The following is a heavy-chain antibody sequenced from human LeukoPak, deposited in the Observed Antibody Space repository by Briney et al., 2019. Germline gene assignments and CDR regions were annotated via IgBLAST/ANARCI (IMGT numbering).Heavy chain of an antibody. V-gene: IGHV3-43*01. J-gene: IGHJ4*02. CDR2: INWDGVTT. CDR1: GFDFDDYT. Sequence: GGSLRLSCAASGFDFDDYTMHWVRQAPGKGLEWVSLINWDGVTTYYGDSVKGRFTTSRDNRQNALYLQMNNLRSEDTALYYCVKDFEIATIWSSGLGQGGQGTLVTVSS. CDR3: VKDFEIATIWSSGLGQ. D-gene: IGHD5-24*01.